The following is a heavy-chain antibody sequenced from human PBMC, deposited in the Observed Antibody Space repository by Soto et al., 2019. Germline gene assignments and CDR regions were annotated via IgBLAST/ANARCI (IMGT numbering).Heavy chain of an antibody. J-gene: IGHJ4*02. V-gene: IGHV3-7*05. D-gene: IGHD1-7*01. CDR1: GFTFSSYW. CDR3: ARDRDWNYKSYFDY. CDR2: IKQDGSEK. Sequence: EVQLVESGGGLVQPGGSLRLSCAASGFTFSSYWMSWVRQAPGKGLEWVANIKQDGSEKYYVDSVKGRFTISRDNAKNSLYLQLNRLRAEDTALYYCARDRDWNYKSYFDYWGQGTLVTVSS.